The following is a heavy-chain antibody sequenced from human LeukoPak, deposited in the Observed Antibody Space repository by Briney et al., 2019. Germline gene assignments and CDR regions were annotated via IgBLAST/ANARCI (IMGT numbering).Heavy chain of an antibody. Sequence: KTSETLSLTCAVYGGSFGGYYWSWIRQPPGKGLEWIGEINHSGSTNYNPSLKSRVTISVDTSKNQFSLKLSSVTAADTAVYYCARGCGTGYSSSCYWGQGTLVTVSS. CDR3: ARGCGTGYSSSCY. CDR2: INHSGST. J-gene: IGHJ4*02. CDR1: GGSFGGYY. D-gene: IGHD6-13*01. V-gene: IGHV4-34*01.